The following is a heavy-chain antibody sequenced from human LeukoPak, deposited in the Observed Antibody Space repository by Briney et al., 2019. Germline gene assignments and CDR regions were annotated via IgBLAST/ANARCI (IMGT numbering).Heavy chain of an antibody. CDR1: GSTFSSYS. CDR3: ARGETYYYGSGPYYYGMDV. Sequence: GGSLRLSCAASGSTFSSYSMNWVRQAPGKGLEWVSSISSSSSYIYYADSVKGRFTISRDNAKNSLYLQMNSLRAEDTAVYYCARGETYYYGSGPYYYGMDVWGQGTTVTVSS. D-gene: IGHD3-10*01. V-gene: IGHV3-21*01. J-gene: IGHJ6*02. CDR2: ISSSSSYI.